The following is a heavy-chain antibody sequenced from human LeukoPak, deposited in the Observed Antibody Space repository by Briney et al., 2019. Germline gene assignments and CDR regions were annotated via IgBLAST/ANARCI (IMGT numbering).Heavy chain of an antibody. Sequence: SQTLSLTCTVSGGSISSGGYYWSWIRQHPGKGLEWIGYIYYSGSTYYNPSLKSRVTISVGKSENQLSLKLSSVTAADTAVYYCARETNYYGSGFRAFDIWGQGTMVTVSS. D-gene: IGHD3-10*01. J-gene: IGHJ3*02. CDR3: ARETNYYGSGFRAFDI. CDR1: GGSISSGGYY. CDR2: IYYSGST. V-gene: IGHV4-31*03.